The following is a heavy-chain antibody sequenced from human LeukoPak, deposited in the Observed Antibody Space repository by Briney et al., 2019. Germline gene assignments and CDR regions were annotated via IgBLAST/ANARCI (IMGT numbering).Heavy chain of an antibody. D-gene: IGHD2-21*02. Sequence: ASETLSLTCTVSGGSISSSSYYWGWIRQPPGKGLEWIGEINHSGSTNYNPSPKSRVTISVDTSKNQFSLKLSSVTAADTAVYYCARGRGHIVVVTAIRLGDAFDIWGQGTMVTVSS. CDR1: GGSISSSSYY. CDR3: ARGRGHIVVVTAIRLGDAFDI. CDR2: INHSGST. J-gene: IGHJ3*02. V-gene: IGHV4-39*07.